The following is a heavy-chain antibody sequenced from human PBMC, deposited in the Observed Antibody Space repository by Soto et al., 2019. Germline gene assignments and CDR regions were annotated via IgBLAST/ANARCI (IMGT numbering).Heavy chain of an antibody. J-gene: IGHJ6*02. V-gene: IGHV1-69*01. CDR2: IIPIFCTA. CDR1: GGTFSSYA. Sequence: QVQLVQSGAEVKKPGSSVKVSCKASGGTFSSYAISWVRQAPGQGLEWMGGIIPIFCTANYAQKFQGRVTITADESTSTAYMELSSLRSEDTAVYYCARDGSIAAAQAYYYYYGMDVWGQGTTVTVSS. D-gene: IGHD6-6*01. CDR3: ARDGSIAAAQAYYYYYGMDV.